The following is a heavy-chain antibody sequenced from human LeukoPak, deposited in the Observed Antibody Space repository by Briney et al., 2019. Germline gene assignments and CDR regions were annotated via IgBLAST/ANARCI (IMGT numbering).Heavy chain of an antibody. CDR2: ISGSGGST. CDR1: GFTFSSYA. D-gene: IGHD2-15*01. V-gene: IGHV3-23*01. J-gene: IGHJ4*02. CDR3: AKHRDIFYYFDY. Sequence: GGSLRLSCAASGFTFSSYAMSWVRQAPGKGVEWVSAISGSGGSTYYADSVKGRFTISGDNSKNTLYLQMNSLRAEDTAVYYCAKHRDIFYYFDYWGQGTLVTVSS.